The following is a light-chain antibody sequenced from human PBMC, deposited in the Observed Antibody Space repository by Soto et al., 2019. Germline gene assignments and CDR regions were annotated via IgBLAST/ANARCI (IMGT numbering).Light chain of an antibody. V-gene: IGKV1-33*01. CDR2: DAY. CDR1: QDIGNS. Sequence: DIQMTQSPPSLSASVGDRVTITCQASQDIGNSLNWHQHKPGKAPKLVIYDAYNLETGVPSTFSGSGYGTDFTFTISSLRPEDIATYYCQKSDHLPLFGPGTRWIS. J-gene: IGKJ3*01. CDR3: QKSDHLPL.